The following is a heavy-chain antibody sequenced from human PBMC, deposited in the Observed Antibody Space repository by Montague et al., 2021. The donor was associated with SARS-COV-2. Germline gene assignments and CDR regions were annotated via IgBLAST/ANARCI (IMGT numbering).Heavy chain of an antibody. CDR2: IHDSGTT. D-gene: IGHD2-15*01. V-gene: IGHV4-61*01. CDR1: GDSINIGTYY. Sequence: SETLSLTCTVSGDSINIGTYYWTWTRQSPGRPLERVGCIHDSGTTNYNPSLKSRVTILEDTSRNQFSLNLNSVTAADTAVYYCARGHCSGGFCYYGVALDVWGQGTMVTVS. J-gene: IGHJ3*01. CDR3: ARGHCSGGFCYYGVALDV.